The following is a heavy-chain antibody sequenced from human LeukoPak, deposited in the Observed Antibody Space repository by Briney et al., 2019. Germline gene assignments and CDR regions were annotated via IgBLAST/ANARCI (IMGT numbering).Heavy chain of an antibody. J-gene: IGHJ4*02. CDR1: GYTFTSYY. V-gene: IGHV1-46*01. CDR3: ARDLCGPQGCFDY. Sequence: ASVKVSCKASGYTFTSYYMHWVRQAPGQGLEWMGIINPSGGSTSYAQKFQGRVTMTGDTSTSTVYMELSSLRSEDMAVYYCARDLCGPQGCFDYWRQGTLVTVSS. D-gene: IGHD2-21*01. CDR2: INPSGGST.